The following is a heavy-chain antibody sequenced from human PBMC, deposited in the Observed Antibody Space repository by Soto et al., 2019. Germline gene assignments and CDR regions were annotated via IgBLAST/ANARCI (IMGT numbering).Heavy chain of an antibody. Sequence: EVQLVESGGDLVQPGGFLRLSCATSGFTFSRYWMHWVRQVPGKGLVWVSRINSDGSSISYSDSVKGRFTISRDNAKNTLYMQMNSLRVEDSAVHYFARLAVDTVTRLDYWGQGTLVTVSS. CDR1: GFTFSRYW. V-gene: IGHV3-74*01. D-gene: IGHD5-18*01. CDR2: INSDGSSI. J-gene: IGHJ4*02. CDR3: ARLAVDTVTRLDY.